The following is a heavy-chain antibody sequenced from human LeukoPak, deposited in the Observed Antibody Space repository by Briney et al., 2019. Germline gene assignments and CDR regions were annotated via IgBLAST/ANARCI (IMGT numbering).Heavy chain of an antibody. CDR2: ISSSSSTM. V-gene: IGHV3-48*04. J-gene: IGHJ4*02. CDR3: ARLTWGGYSYGYLFFDY. CDR1: GFTFSSHS. Sequence: GGSLRLSCAASGFTFSSHSMNWVRQAPGKGLEWVSYISSSSSTMYYADSVKGRFTISRDNAKNSLYLQMNSLRAEDTAVCYCARLTWGGYSYGYLFFDYWGQGTLVTVSS. D-gene: IGHD5-18*01.